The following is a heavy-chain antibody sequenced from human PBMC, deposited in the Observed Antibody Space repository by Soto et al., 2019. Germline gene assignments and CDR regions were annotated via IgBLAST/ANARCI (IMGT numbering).Heavy chain of an antibody. D-gene: IGHD2-8*01. CDR2: ISGSGGST. CDR3: AKAPGIVLMVYAVYNWFDP. V-gene: IGHV3-23*01. Sequence: GGSLRLSCAASGFTFSSYAMSWVRQAPGKGLEWVSAISGSGGSTYYADSVKGRFTISRDNSKNTLFLQMNSLRAEDTAVYYCAKAPGIVLMVYAVYNWFDPWGQGTLVTVSS. J-gene: IGHJ5*02. CDR1: GFTFSSYA.